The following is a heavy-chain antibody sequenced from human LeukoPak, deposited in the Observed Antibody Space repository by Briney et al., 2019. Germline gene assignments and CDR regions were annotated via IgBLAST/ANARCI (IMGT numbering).Heavy chain of an antibody. Sequence: GGSLRLSCAASGFTFSGDSMNWVRQAPGKGLEWVSSITASSYIYYADSVKGRFTISTDNAKNSLYLQLNSLRAEDTAVYYCARDPGPGDYWGQGTLVTASS. V-gene: IGHV3-21*01. J-gene: IGHJ4*02. CDR1: GFTFSGDS. CDR2: ITASSYI. CDR3: ARDPGPGDY. D-gene: IGHD2-8*02.